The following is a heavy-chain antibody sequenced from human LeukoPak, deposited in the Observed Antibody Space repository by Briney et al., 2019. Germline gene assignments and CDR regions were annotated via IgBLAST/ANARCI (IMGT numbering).Heavy chain of an antibody. J-gene: IGHJ6*03. CDR2: INAYNGNT. CDR3: ARRGLSDFYYSYMDV. V-gene: IGHV1-18*01. Sequence: ASVKVSCKASGYTFTSYGITWVRQAPGQGLEGLGWINAYNGNTNYAPKLEGSVIMTTDTSTSTAYMEQRSLRSDDTAVYYCARRGLSDFYYSYMDVWGKGTTVTVSS. CDR1: GYTFTSYG. D-gene: IGHD3-16*01.